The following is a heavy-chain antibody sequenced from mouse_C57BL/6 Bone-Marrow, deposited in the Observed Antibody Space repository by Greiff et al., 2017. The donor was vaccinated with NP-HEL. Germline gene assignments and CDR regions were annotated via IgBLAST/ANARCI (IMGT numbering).Heavy chain of an antibody. D-gene: IGHD1-1*01. CDR3: AKSYYGSRRYAMDY. CDR2: IHPNSGST. V-gene: IGHV1-64*01. CDR1: GYTFTSYW. J-gene: IGHJ4*01. Sequence: VQLQQPGAELVKPGASVKLSCKASGYTFTSYWMHWVKQRPGQGLEWIGMIHPNSGSTNYNEKFKSKATLTVDKSSSTAYMQLSSLTSEDSAVYYCAKSYYGSRRYAMDYWVQGTSVTVSS.